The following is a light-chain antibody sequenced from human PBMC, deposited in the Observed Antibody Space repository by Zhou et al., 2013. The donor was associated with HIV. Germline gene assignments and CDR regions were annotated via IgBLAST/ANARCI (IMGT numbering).Light chain of an antibody. Sequence: IQLTQSPSSLSASVGDRVTITCRASQGISSYLAWYQQKPGKAPKLLIYAASTLQSGVPSRFSGSGSGTEFTLTISSLEPEDFAVYYCQQRSNWPLTFGGGTKVEIK. V-gene: IGKV1-9*01. CDR3: QQRSNWPLT. J-gene: IGKJ4*01. CDR2: AAS. CDR1: QGISSY.